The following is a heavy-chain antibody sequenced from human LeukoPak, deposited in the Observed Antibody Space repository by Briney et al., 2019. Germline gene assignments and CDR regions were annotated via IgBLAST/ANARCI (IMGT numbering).Heavy chain of an antibody. J-gene: IGHJ3*02. CDR3: ARGSYDILTGYQPYVI. D-gene: IGHD3-9*01. Sequence: SETLSLTCTVSGGSISSSSYYWGWIRQPPGKGLEWIGSIYYSGSTYYNPSLKSRVTISVDTSKNQFSLKLSSVTAADTAVYYCARGSYDILTGYQPYVIWGQGTMVTVSS. V-gene: IGHV4-39*01. CDR1: GGSISSSSYY. CDR2: IYYSGST.